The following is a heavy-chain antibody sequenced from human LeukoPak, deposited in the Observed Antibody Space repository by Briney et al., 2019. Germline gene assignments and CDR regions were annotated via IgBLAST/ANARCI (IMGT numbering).Heavy chain of an antibody. CDR3: VRGADTGYSSDS. Sequence: GGSLRLSCVASGFTFSRYWMHWVRQAPGKGLVRVSRINSDGRSTNYADSVKGRFSISRDNAENTLYLQMNSLRVEDTAVYYCVRGADTGYSSDSWGQGTLVTVSS. CDR2: INSDGRST. CDR1: GFTFSRYW. D-gene: IGHD3-9*01. V-gene: IGHV3-74*01. J-gene: IGHJ4*02.